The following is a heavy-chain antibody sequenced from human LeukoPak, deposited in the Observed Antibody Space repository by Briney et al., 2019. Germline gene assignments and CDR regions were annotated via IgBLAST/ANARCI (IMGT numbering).Heavy chain of an antibody. D-gene: IGHD1-26*01. Sequence: SGGSLRLSCAASGFTFSSYGMHWVRQAPGKGLEWVAVIWYDGSNKYYADSVKGRFTISRDNAKNTLYLQMNSLSAADTAVYYCARVRDSGSYLAAYYYYYYMDVWGKGTTVTVSS. CDR3: ARVRDSGSYLAAYYYYYYMDV. J-gene: IGHJ6*03. CDR1: GFTFSSYG. V-gene: IGHV3-33*01. CDR2: IWYDGSNK.